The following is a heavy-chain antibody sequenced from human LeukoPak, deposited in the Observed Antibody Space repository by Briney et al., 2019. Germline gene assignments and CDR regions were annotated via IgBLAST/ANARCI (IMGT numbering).Heavy chain of an antibody. Sequence: GESLKISCKGSGYSFTSYWIGWVRQMPGKGLEWMGIIYPGDSDTRYSPSFQGHVTISADKSISTAYLQWSSLKASDTAMYYCARHGQYYYDSSGYSFDYWGQGTLITVSS. V-gene: IGHV5-51*01. D-gene: IGHD3-22*01. CDR1: GYSFTSYW. CDR3: ARHGQYYYDSSGYSFDY. CDR2: IYPGDSDT. J-gene: IGHJ4*02.